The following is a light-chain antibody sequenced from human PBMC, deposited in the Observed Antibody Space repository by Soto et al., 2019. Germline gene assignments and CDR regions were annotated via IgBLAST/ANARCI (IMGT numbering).Light chain of an antibody. CDR3: QQYGSSPWT. V-gene: IGKV3-20*01. J-gene: IGKJ5*01. CDR1: QSVSNNY. CDR2: GAS. Sequence: LTQSPVTLSLSPGARATLSWKTSQSVSNNYLAWYQQKPGQAPRLFIYGASNRATGIPDRFSGSGSGTEFTLTISSLEPEHFAVYYCQQYGSSPWTFGQGTRLEIK.